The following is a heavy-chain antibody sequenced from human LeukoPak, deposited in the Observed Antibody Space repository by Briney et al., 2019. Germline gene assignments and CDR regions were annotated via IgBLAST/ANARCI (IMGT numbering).Heavy chain of an antibody. CDR1: GFTFSSYA. V-gene: IGHV3-23*01. J-gene: IGHJ3*02. CDR3: AKDGVGVTMIVVVIDDAFDI. CDR2: ISGSGGST. Sequence: GGSLRLSCAASGFTFSSYAMSWVRQAPGKGLEWVSAISGSGGSTYYADSVKGRFTISRDNSKNTLYLQMNSLRAEDTAVYYCAKDGVGVTMIVVVIDDAFDIWGQGTMVTVSS. D-gene: IGHD3-22*01.